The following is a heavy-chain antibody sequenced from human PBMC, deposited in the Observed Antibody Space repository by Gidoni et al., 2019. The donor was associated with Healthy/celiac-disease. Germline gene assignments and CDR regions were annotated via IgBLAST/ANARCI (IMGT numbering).Heavy chain of an antibody. J-gene: IGHJ4*02. CDR3: ARDQFMVGANTFNAAIY. CDR1: VFTFRSYA. CDR2: ISYDGSNK. D-gene: IGHD1-26*01. V-gene: IGHV3-30-3*01. Sequence: QVQLVESGGGVVQPGRSLSLSCAASVFTFRSYAMHWVRQAPGKGLEWVAVISYDGSNKYYADSVKGRFTISRDNSKNTLYLQRNSLRAEDTAVYYCARDQFMVGANTFNAAIYWGQGTLVTVSS.